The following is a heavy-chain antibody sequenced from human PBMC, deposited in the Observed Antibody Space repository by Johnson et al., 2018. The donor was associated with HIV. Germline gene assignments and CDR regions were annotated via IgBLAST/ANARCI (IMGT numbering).Heavy chain of an antibody. V-gene: IGHV3-15*01. J-gene: IGHJ3*02. D-gene: IGHD2-2*01. CDR3: AREGGAAAPDAFDI. CDR2: IKSKTDGGTT. Sequence: VQLVESGGGLVKPGGSLRLSCAASGFTFSNAWMSWVRQAPGKGLEWVGRIKSKTDGGTTDYAAPVKGSFTISRDDSKNTLYLQMNSLKTEDTAVYYCAREGGAAAPDAFDIWGQGTMVTVSS. CDR1: GFTFSNAW.